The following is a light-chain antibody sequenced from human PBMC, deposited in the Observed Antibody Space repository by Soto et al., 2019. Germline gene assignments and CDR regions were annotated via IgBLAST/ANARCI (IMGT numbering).Light chain of an antibody. J-gene: IGKJ3*01. CDR3: QHANSFPKFT. CDR2: AAS. CDR1: QGIGNW. V-gene: IGKV1-12*01. Sequence: DIQMTQSPSSVSASVGDRVTITCRASQGIGNWLAWYQQTPGKAPRLLIYAASSLKRGVPSRFSGSGSVTEFTLTISGLQPEDFATYYCQHANSFPKFTFGPGTKVDVK.